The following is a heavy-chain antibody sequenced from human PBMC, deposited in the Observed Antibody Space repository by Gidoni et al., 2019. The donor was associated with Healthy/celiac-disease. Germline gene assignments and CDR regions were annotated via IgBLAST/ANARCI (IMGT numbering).Heavy chain of an antibody. J-gene: IGHJ3*02. V-gene: IGHV3-48*01. CDR2: ISSSSSTI. D-gene: IGHD3-9*01. CDR1: GFTFSSYS. Sequence: EVQLVESGGGLVQPGGSLRLSCAASGFTFSSYSMNWVRQAPGKGLEWVSYISSSSSTIYYADSVKGRFTISRDNAKNSLYLQMNSLRAEDTAVYYCATSPRDILTGPDAFDIWGQGTMVTVSS. CDR3: ATSPRDILTGPDAFDI.